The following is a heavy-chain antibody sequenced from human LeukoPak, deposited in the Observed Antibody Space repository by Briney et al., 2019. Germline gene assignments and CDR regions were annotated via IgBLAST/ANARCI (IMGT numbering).Heavy chain of an antibody. D-gene: IGHD1-26*01. V-gene: IGHV4-34*01. J-gene: IGHJ5*02. Sequence: KTSETLSLTCAVYGGSFSGYYWSWIRQPPGKGLEWIGEINHSGSTNYNPSLKSRVTISVDTSKNQFSLKLSSVTAADTAVYYCVGRFGSYIFRFDPWGQGTLVTVSS. CDR3: VGRFGSYIFRFDP. CDR2: INHSGST. CDR1: GGSFSGYY.